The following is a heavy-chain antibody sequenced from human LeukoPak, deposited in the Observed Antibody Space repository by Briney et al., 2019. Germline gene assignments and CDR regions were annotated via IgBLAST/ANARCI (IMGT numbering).Heavy chain of an antibody. Sequence: KPSETLSLTCAVSGGSISSGGYSWSWIRQPPGKGLEWIGYIYYSGSTYYNPSLKSRVTISVDTSKNQFSLKLSSVTAADTAVYYCAREGAEYYYDSSGYYGPGYNWFDPWGQGTLVTVSS. V-gene: IGHV4-31*11. CDR1: GGSISSGGYS. CDR2: IYYSGST. CDR3: AREGAEYYYDSSGYYGPGYNWFDP. J-gene: IGHJ5*02. D-gene: IGHD3-22*01.